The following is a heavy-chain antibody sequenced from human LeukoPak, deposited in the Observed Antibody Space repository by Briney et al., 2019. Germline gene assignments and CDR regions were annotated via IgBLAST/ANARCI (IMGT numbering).Heavy chain of an antibody. CDR3: ASPVGATTVRAFDI. D-gene: IGHD1-26*01. Sequence: GGSLRLSCAASGFTFSDHYMDWVRQAPGKGLEWVGRTRNEANIYTTKYAASVKGRFTISRDDSKNSLYLQMNSLKTEDTAVYYCASPVGATTVRAFDIWGQGTMVTVSS. V-gene: IGHV3-72*01. CDR2: TRNEANIYTT. CDR1: GFTFSDHY. J-gene: IGHJ3*02.